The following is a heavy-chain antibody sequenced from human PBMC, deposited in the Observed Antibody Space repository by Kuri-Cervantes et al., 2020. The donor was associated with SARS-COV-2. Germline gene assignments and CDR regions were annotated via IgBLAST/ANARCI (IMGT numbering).Heavy chain of an antibody. CDR3: ARADFDY. Sequence: ASVKVSCKASGYTFTSYGISWVRQAPGQGLEWMGWISAYNGNTNYAQKFQGRVTITRDTSASTAYMELSSLRSEDTAVYYCARADFDYWGQGTLVTVSS. V-gene: IGHV1-18*01. CDR1: GYTFTSYG. CDR2: ISAYNGNT. J-gene: IGHJ4*02.